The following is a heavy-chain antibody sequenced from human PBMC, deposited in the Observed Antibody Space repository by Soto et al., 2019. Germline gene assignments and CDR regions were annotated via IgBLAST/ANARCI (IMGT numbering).Heavy chain of an antibody. Sequence: PGGSLSLSCAACVFTFSGYGMHWVRQAPGKGLEWVAVISKDGSTTYDVDSVKGRFTISIDSSKNTLYLQMNSLRTEDTAVYYCAKETHSSGYGSYFDYWGQGTMVTVSS. J-gene: IGHJ4*01. D-gene: IGHD3-22*01. CDR3: AKETHSSGYGSYFDY. CDR1: VFTFSGYG. CDR2: ISKDGSTT. V-gene: IGHV3-30*18.